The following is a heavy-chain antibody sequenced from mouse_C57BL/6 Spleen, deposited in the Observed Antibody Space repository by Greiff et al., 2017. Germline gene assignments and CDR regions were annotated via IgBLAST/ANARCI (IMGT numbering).Heavy chain of an antibody. CDR2: IWTGGGT. J-gene: IGHJ1*03. V-gene: IGHV2-9-1*01. CDR3: ARMFYYDYDTGYFDV. Sequence: VKLMESGPGLVAPSQSLSITCTVSGFSLTSYAISWVRQPPGKGLEWLGVIWTGGGTNYNSALKSRLSISKDNSKSQVFLKMNSLQTDDTARYYCARMFYYDYDTGYFDVWGTGTTVTVSS. CDR1: GFSLTSYA. D-gene: IGHD2-4*01.